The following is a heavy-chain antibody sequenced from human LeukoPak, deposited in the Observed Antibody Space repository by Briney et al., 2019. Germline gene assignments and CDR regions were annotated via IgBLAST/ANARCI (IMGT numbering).Heavy chain of an antibody. CDR1: GGSISSGSYY. CDR3: ARDRLWFGELAPWFDP. Sequence: SETLSLTCTVSGGSISSGSYYWSWIRQPAGKGLEWIGRIYTSGSTNYNPSLKSRVTISVDTSKNQFSLKLSSVTAADTAVYYCARDRLWFGELAPWFDPWGQGTLVTVSS. V-gene: IGHV4-61*02. D-gene: IGHD3-10*01. J-gene: IGHJ5*02. CDR2: IYTSGST.